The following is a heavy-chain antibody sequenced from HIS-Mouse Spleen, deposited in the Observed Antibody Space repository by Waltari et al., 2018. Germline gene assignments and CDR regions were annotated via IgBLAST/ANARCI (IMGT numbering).Heavy chain of an antibody. V-gene: IGHV3-30-3*01. D-gene: IGHD6-19*01. CDR1: GFTFSSHA. CDR3: ARVNGIAVAGTDAFDI. CDR2: ISYDGSNK. J-gene: IGHJ3*02. Sequence: QVQLVESGGGVVQPGRSLRLPCAASGFTFSSHAMHWVRQAPGKGLEWVAVISYDGSNKYYADSVKGRFTISRDNSKNTLYLQMNSLRAEDTAVYYCARVNGIAVAGTDAFDIWGQGTMVTVSS.